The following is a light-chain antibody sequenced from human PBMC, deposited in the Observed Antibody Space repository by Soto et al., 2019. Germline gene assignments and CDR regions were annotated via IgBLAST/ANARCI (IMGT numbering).Light chain of an antibody. Sequence: AIQMTQSPSSLSASVGDRVTISCRASQGIRNTVARYQEKPGEATQRLIFAASNRQSGVPSRFSGSGSVTDYTLDITGLQPEDFATYYCLQYYNFSWTFGQGTKVEV. J-gene: IGKJ1*01. CDR3: LQYYNFSWT. CDR1: QGIRNT. CDR2: AAS. V-gene: IGKV1-6*01.